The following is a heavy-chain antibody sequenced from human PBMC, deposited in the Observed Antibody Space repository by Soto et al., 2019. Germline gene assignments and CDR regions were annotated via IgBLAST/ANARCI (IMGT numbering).Heavy chain of an antibody. Sequence: QLQLVESGGGVVQPGRSLRLSCAASGFTFSSYGMHWDRQAPGEGLEWVAVISYDGNRKYYADSVKGRFTISRDFSKNTVDLHMNSLRVEDTAVYFCARKGYGGRWSLDYWGQGILVTVSS. CDR3: ARKGYGGRWSLDY. CDR1: GFTFSSYG. V-gene: IGHV3-30*03. CDR2: ISYDGNRK. J-gene: IGHJ4*02. D-gene: IGHD2-15*01.